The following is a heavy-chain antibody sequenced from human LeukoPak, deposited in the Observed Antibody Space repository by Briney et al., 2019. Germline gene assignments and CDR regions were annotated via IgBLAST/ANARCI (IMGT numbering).Heavy chain of an antibody. CDR2: IYPGDSDT. D-gene: IGHD6-13*01. CDR1: GYSFTSYW. V-gene: IGHV5-51*01. Sequence: GESLKISCKGSGYSFTSYWIGWVRQMPGKGLELMGIIYPGDSDTRYNPSFQGQVTISVDKSINTAYLQWNSLKASDTAMYYCARRGGYSITWGYLDYWDQGTPVTVSS. CDR3: ARRGGYSITWGYLDY. J-gene: IGHJ4*02.